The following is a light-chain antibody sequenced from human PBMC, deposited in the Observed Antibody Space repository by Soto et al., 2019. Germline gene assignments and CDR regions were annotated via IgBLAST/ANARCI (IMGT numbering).Light chain of an antibody. CDR1: SSDVGSYNF. Sequence: QSALTQPASVSGSPGQSITLSCTGTSSDVGSYNFVSWYQQHPGKAPKLMIYEVSTRPSGVSNRFSGSKSGNTASLTISGLQAEDEADYYCCSYEGSNSYVLGTGTKVTVL. V-gene: IGLV2-23*02. CDR3: CSYEGSNSYV. CDR2: EVS. J-gene: IGLJ1*01.